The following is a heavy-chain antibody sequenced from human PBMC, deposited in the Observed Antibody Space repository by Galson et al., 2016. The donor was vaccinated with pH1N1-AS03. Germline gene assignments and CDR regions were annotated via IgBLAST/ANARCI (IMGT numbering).Heavy chain of an antibody. CDR3: ARRPTGIDY. CDR2: IIIGRGLPP. J-gene: IGHJ4*02. Sequence: LTCTVSRGSFGGAYWTWIRQPPGKRLEWIGEIIIGRGLPPTYTPSLKRRVTISIDTSRGELSLKLRSVTAADTGVYYCARRPTGIDYWGQGVQVTVSS. CDR1: RGSFGGAY. V-gene: IGHV4-34*12. D-gene: IGHD3-10*01.